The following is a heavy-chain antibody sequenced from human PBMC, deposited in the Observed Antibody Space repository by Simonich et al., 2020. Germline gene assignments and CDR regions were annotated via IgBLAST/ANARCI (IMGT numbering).Heavy chain of an antibody. V-gene: IGHV3-21*01. CDR2: ISSSSSYI. J-gene: IGHJ4*02. D-gene: IGHD6-13*01. CDR1: GFTFSSYS. CDR3: ARARGDSSSWYFDY. Sequence: EVQLVESGGGLVKPGGSLRLSCAASGFTFSSYSMNWVRQAPGKGSEGVSSISSSSSYIYYADSVKGRFTISRDNAKNSLYLQMNSLRAEDTAVYYCARARGDSSSWYFDYWGQGTLVTVSS.